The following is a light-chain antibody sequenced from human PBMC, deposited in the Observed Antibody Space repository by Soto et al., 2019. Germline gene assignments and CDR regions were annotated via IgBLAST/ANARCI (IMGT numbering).Light chain of an antibody. CDR3: QQSHSTPFT. Sequence: DIQMTQSPSSLSASVGDRVTITCRASQSISSNLNWYQGKPGKAPKLLIYAASSLQSGVPSRFSGRGSGTDFTLTITSLQPEDFATYSCQQSHSTPFTFGPGTKLEIK. CDR1: QSISSN. J-gene: IGKJ2*01. CDR2: AAS. V-gene: IGKV1-39*01.